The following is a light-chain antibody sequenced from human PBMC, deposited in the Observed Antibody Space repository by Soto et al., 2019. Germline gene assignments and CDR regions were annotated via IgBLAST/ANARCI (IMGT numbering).Light chain of an antibody. CDR1: QSVSSY. Sequence: EIVLTQSPATLSLSPGERATLSCRASQSVSSYLAWYQQKPGQAPRLLIYDASNRATGIPARFSGSGSGTDFTLTISSLQPDDFATYYCQQYNSYLLTFGGGTKVDIK. V-gene: IGKV3-11*01. CDR3: QQYNSYLLT. CDR2: DAS. J-gene: IGKJ4*01.